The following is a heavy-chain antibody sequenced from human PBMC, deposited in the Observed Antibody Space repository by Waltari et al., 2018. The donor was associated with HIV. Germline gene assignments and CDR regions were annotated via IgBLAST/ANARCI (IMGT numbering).Heavy chain of an antibody. D-gene: IGHD1-7*01. Sequence: QVQLVESGGGVVQPGGSARLSCETSGFTFTSFDVYWVRQAPGKRLEWISFILYDGSKDYYADSVKGRFSVSRDNSKNILYLQMKNLRLEDTALYYCAKRGTTYRGSWWGIDYWGQGTRVIVSS. CDR3: AKRGTTYRGSWWGIDY. J-gene: IGHJ4*02. CDR1: GFTFTSFD. V-gene: IGHV3-30*02. CDR2: ILYDGSKD.